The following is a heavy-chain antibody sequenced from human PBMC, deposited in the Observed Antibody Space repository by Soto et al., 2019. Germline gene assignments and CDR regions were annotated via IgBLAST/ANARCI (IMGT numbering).Heavy chain of an antibody. J-gene: IGHJ4*02. CDR1: GYTFTTYG. V-gene: IGHV1-18*01. Sequence: QVQLVQSGAELKKPGASAKVSCKASGYTFTTYGISWVRQAPGQGLEWMGWISTYNGKPKYAEKVQGRVTMTTDTSTGTAYMDLRSLRSDDTAVYYCARGLAGRSGVSDFWGQGTLVTVSS. CDR3: ARGLAGRSGVSDF. CDR2: ISTYNGKP. D-gene: IGHD6-6*01.